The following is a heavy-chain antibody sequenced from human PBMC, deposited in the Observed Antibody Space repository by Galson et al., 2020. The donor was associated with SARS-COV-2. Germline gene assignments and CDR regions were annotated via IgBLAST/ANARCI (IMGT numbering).Heavy chain of an antibody. CDR1: GASITSGDYN. J-gene: IGHJ6*04. Sequence: SETLSLTCTVSGASITSGDYNWNWIRQSPEKGLEWIGYGHHSGTSQYNPSLRSRLTISVDRSKNQSSLKVTSVTSADTAVYYCARGYDFWSGSLDVWGEGTTVIVSS. V-gene: IGHV4-30-4*01. CDR3: ARGYDFWSGSLDV. CDR2: GHHSGTS. D-gene: IGHD3-3*01.